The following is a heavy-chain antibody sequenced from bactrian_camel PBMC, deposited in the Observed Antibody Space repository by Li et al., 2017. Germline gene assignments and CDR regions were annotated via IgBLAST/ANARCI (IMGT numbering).Heavy chain of an antibody. CDR1: GYTDSSAC. V-gene: IGHV3S1*01. D-gene: IGHD4*01. CDR3: AADRDDLGDYSDYEPCTDFPY. J-gene: IGHJ6*01. CDR2: IYTVGGST. Sequence: HVQLVESGGGSVQAGGSLRLSCAASGYTDSSACLAWFRLAPGKEREEVATIYTVGGSTYHADSVKGRFTISHDAAKNTVYLQMNNLKPEDTAMYYCAADRDDLGDYSDYEPCTDFPYWGQGTQVTVS.